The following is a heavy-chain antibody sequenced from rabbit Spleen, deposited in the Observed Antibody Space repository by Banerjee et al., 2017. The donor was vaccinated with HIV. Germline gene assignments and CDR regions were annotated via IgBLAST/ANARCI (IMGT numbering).Heavy chain of an antibody. J-gene: IGHJ4*01. V-gene: IGHV1S45*01. Sequence: QEQLVESGGGLAKPGASLTLTCKASGFPFSEKAVMCWVRQVPGKGLTWIACINVVTGKAVYASWAKGRFTFSRTSSTTVTLQMTSLTAADTATYFCARDLVAVIGWNFSLWGQGTLVTVS. CDR1: GFPFSEKAV. D-gene: IGHD1-1*01. CDR3: ARDLVAVIGWNFSL. CDR2: INVVTGKA.